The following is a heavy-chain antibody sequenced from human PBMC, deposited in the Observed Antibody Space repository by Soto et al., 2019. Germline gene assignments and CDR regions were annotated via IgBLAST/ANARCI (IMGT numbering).Heavy chain of an antibody. J-gene: IGHJ6*02. V-gene: IGHV3-11*01. CDR3: ASATPPQNYGDYYYYGMDV. CDR2: ISSSGSTI. Sequence: GGSLRLSCAASGFTFSDYYMSWIRQAPGKGLEWVSYISSSGSTIYYADSVKGRFTISRDNAKNSLYLQMNSLRAEDTAVYYCASATPPQNYGDYYYYGMDVWGQGTTVTVSS. CDR1: GFTFSDYY. D-gene: IGHD4-17*01.